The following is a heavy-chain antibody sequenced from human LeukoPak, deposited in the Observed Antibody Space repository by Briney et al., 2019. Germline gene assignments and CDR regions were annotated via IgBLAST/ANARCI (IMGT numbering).Heavy chain of an antibody. CDR2: VSGSGGST. CDR1: GFTFSSCA. J-gene: IGHJ4*02. V-gene: IGHV3-23*01. CDR3: SKWKAIVLVPAARSPIDY. Sequence: GGSLRLSCGASGFTFSSCAMSWVRQAPGKGLEWVSAVSGSGGSTYYADSVKGRFTISRDNSKHTLYLQMNSLRAEDTAVYYCSKWKAIVLVPAARSPIDYWGQGTLVTVSS. D-gene: IGHD2-2*01.